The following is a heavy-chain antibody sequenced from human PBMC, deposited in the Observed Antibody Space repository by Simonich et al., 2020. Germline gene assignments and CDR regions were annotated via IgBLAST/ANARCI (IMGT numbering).Heavy chain of an antibody. V-gene: IGHV4-39*01. CDR1: GGSISSSSYY. CDR2: IYYSGST. J-gene: IGHJ4*02. Sequence: QLQLQESGPGLVKPSETLSLTCTVSGGSISSSSYYWGRLRQPPGKGLEWIGSIYYSGSTSYNPSLKSRVTMSVDTAKNQFSLKLSSVTAADTAVYYCARWAYSSSYFDYWGQGTLVTVSS. D-gene: IGHD6-6*01. CDR3: ARWAYSSSYFDY.